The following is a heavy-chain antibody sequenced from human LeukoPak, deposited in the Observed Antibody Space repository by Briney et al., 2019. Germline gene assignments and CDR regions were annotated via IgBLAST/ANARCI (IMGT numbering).Heavy chain of an antibody. CDR1: GFTFSSYN. J-gene: IGHJ6*03. D-gene: IGHD1-26*01. V-gene: IGHV3-21*01. CDR3: ARDPYSGSYGNYYYYFMDV. Sequence: GGSLRLSCASSGFTFSSYNMNWVRQAPGKGLEWVSSITSGSSYIYYADSVKGRFTISRDNAKNSLFLQMNSLRAEDTAVYYCARDPYSGSYGNYYYYFMDVWGKGTTVNISS. CDR2: ITSGSSYI.